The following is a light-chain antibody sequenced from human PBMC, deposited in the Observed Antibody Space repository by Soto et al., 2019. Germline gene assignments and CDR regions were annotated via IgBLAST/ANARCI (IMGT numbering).Light chain of an antibody. Sequence: QSVLTQSSSASASLGSSVKLTCTLSSGHSSYIIAWHQQQPGKAPRYLMKLEGSGSYNKGSGVPDRFSGSSSGAARYLTISTLQFEDEADYYCETWGSNTHTVFGGGTKLTVL. CDR3: ETWGSNTHTV. V-gene: IGLV4-60*02. CDR1: SGHSSYI. CDR2: LEGSGSY. J-gene: IGLJ3*02.